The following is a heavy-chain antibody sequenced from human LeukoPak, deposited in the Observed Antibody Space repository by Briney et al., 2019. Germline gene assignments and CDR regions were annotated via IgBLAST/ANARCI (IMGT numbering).Heavy chain of an antibody. J-gene: IGHJ4*02. D-gene: IGHD3-22*01. Sequence: ASVKVSCKASGYTFTGYNMHWVRQAPGQGLEWMGWINPNSSDTNYAQKFQGGVTMTRDTSISTAYMELSRLRSDDTAVYYCARDLTYYYDSSGYTADYWGQGTLVTVSS. CDR2: INPNSSDT. V-gene: IGHV1-2*02. CDR1: GYTFTGYN. CDR3: ARDLTYYYDSSGYTADY.